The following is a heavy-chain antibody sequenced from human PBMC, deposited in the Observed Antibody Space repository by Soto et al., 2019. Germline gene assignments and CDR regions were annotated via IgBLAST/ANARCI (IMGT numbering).Heavy chain of an antibody. CDR1: GFTFSSYA. J-gene: IGHJ6*02. CDR2: ISGSGGST. V-gene: IGHV3-23*01. CDR3: AKGSDFLYYYYYGMDV. D-gene: IGHD3-3*01. Sequence: GGSLRLSCAASGFTFSSYAMSWVRQAPGKGLEWVSAISGSGGSTYCADSVKGRFTISRDNSKNTLYLQMNSLRAEDTAVYYCAKGSDFLYYYYYGMDVWGQGTTVTVSS.